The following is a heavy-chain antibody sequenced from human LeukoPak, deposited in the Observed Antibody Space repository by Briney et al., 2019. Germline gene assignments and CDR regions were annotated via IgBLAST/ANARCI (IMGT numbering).Heavy chain of an antibody. D-gene: IGHD6-13*01. J-gene: IGHJ5*02. V-gene: IGHV3-64D*09. CDR1: GFTFSTYA. Sequence: GGSLRLSCSASGFTFSTYAMHWVRQAPGKGLEYVSAISSDGDSTYNADSVKGRFTISRDNSKNTLYLQMSSLRTEDTAVYYCAKDLWAAAGANWFDPWGQGTLVTVSS. CDR2: ISSDGDST. CDR3: AKDLWAAAGANWFDP.